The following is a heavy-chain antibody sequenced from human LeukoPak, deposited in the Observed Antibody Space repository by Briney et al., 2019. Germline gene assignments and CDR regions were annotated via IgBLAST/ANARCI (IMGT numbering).Heavy chain of an antibody. J-gene: IGHJ6*03. Sequence: TSETLSLTCTVSGGSISSGSYYWSWIRQPAGKGLEWIGRIYTSGSTNYNPSLKSRVTISVDTSKNQFSLKLSSVTAADTAVYYCARSADFWSGYHDYYYYYMDVWGKGTTVTVSS. CDR3: ARSADFWSGYHDYYYYYMDV. D-gene: IGHD3-3*01. CDR2: IYTSGST. CDR1: GGSISSGSYY. V-gene: IGHV4-61*02.